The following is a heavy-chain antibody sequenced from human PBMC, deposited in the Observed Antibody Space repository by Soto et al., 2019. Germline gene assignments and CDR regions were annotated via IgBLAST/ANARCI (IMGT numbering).Heavy chain of an antibody. CDR3: VRDNSSFPDI. CDR2: ITPFNGNT. V-gene: IGHV1-18*04. CDR1: GYNFISYG. J-gene: IGHJ4*02. D-gene: IGHD2-15*01. Sequence: QIQLVQSGPESKKPGASVKVSCQTSGYNFISYGLSWVRQAPGQGLEWMGWITPFNGNTNYPQRFRGKITMTTDTANNTGYLEVRNLKSDDTAVYYGVRDNSSFPDIWGQGTLVTVSS.